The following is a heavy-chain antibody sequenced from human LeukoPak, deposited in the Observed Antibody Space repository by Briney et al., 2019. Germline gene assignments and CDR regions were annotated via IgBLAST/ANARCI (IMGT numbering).Heavy chain of an antibody. V-gene: IGHV4-34*01. CDR3: AKEGAPLGGRPDY. J-gene: IGHJ4*02. Sequence: SETLSLTRAVYGGSFSGYYWSWIRQPPGKGLEWNGESNHSGSTNYNPSLKSRVTISVDTSKNQFSLKLSSVTAADTAVYYCAKEGAPLGGRPDYWGQGTLVTVSS. CDR2: SNHSGST. D-gene: IGHD3-16*01. CDR1: GGSFSGYY.